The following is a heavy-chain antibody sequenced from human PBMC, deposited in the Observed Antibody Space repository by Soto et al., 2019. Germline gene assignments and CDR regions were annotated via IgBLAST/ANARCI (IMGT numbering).Heavy chain of an antibody. CDR1: GFTFSSYG. J-gene: IGHJ4*02. D-gene: IGHD5-18*01. CDR3: ARDAAAMVTHYYFDY. Sequence: HPGGSLRLSCAASGFTFSSYGMHWVRQAPGKGLEWVAVIWYDGSNKYYADSVKGRFTISRDNSKNTLYLQMNSLRAEDTAVYYCARDAAAMVTHYYFDYWGQGTLVTVSS. CDR2: IWYDGSNK. V-gene: IGHV3-33*01.